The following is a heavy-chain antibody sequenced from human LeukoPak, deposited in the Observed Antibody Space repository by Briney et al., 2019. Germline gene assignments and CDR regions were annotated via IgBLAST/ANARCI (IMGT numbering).Heavy chain of an antibody. CDR2: ISGSGGST. D-gene: IGHD2-2*01. CDR1: GFTFRSYA. V-gene: IGHV3-23*01. CDR3: AKHTQAWGYCSSTSCYLLD. J-gene: IGHJ4*02. Sequence: GGSLRLSCAASGFTFRSYAMSWVRQAPGKGLEWVSAISGSGGSTYYADSVKGRFTISRDNSKNTLYLQMNSLRAEDTAVYYCAKHTQAWGYCSSTSCYLLDWGQGTLVTVSS.